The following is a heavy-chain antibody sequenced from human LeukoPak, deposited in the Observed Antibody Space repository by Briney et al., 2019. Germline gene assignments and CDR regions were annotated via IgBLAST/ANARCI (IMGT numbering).Heavy chain of an antibody. CDR3: ARDGYNSVLLDY. D-gene: IGHD5-24*01. J-gene: IGHJ4*02. CDR2: IIPIFGTA. V-gene: IGHV1-69*06. Sequence: SVKVSCKASGGTFSSYAISWVRQAPGQGLEWMGGIIPIFGTANYAQKFQGRVTITADKSTSTAYMELSSLRSEDTAVYCCARDGYNSVLLDYWGQGTLVTVSS. CDR1: GGTFSSYA.